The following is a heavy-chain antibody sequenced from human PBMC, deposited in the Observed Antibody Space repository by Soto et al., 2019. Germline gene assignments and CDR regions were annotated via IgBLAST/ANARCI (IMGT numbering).Heavy chain of an antibody. Sequence: QVQLQESGPGLVKPSQTLSLTCTVSGGSISSGGYYWSWIRQHPGKGLEWIGYIYYSGSTYYNPSLKNRVTISVDTSKNQFSLKLSSVTAADTAVYYCARDRDGYNPPVWDYWGQGTLVTVSS. V-gene: IGHV4-31*03. CDR2: IYYSGST. J-gene: IGHJ4*02. D-gene: IGHD5-12*01. CDR3: ARDRDGYNPPVWDY. CDR1: GGSISSGGYY.